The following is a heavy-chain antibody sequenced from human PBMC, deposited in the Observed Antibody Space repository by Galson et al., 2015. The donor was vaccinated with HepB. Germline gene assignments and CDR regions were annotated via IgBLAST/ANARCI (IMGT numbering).Heavy chain of an antibody. CDR1: GYTFTGYY. CDR2: INPNSGGT. D-gene: IGHD2-2*01. Sequence: SVKVSCKASGYTFTGYYMHWVRQAPGQGLEWMGRINPNSGGTNYAQKFQGRVTMTRDTSISTAYMELSRLRSDDTAVYYCARVGCSSTSCLSFDYWGQGTLVTVSS. CDR3: ARVGCSSTSCLSFDY. J-gene: IGHJ4*02. V-gene: IGHV1-2*06.